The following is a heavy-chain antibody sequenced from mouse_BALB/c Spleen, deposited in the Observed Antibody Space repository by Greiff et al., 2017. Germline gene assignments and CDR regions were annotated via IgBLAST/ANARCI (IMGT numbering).Heavy chain of an antibody. J-gene: IGHJ2*01. CDR3: ARSLYYGSSYNYFDY. D-gene: IGHD1-1*01. CDR1: GYTFTSYW. CDR2: IYPGDGDT. V-gene: IGHV1-80*01. Sequence: QVQLQQSGAELAKPGASVKMSCKASGYTFTSYWMHWVNQRPGQGLEWIGQIYPGDGDTNYNGKFKGKATLTADKSSSTAYMQLSSLTSEDSAVYFCARSLYYGSSYNYFDYWGQGTTLTVSS.